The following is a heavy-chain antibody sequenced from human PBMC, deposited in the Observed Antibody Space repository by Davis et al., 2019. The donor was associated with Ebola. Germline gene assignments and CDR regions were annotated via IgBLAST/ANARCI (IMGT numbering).Heavy chain of an antibody. CDR2: VYSAGST. J-gene: IGHJ6*02. CDR1: GFMFSNYD. V-gene: IGHV3-23*01. CDR3: AKDLLYCSSSSCYYYFYYGMDV. D-gene: IGHD2-2*01. Sequence: PGGSLRLSCAASGFMFSNYDMGWVRQVPGKGLEWVSGVYSAGSTYYADSVKGRFTISRDNSKNTLYLQMNSLRAEDTAVYYCAKDLLYCSSSSCYYYFYYGMDVWGQGTTVTVSS.